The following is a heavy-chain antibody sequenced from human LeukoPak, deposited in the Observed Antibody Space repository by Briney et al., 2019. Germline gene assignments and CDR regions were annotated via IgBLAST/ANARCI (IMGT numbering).Heavy chain of an antibody. Sequence: SVKVSCKPSGGTFSSYAISWVRQAPGQGLEWMGRIIPIFGTANYAQKFQGRVTITTDESTSTAYMELSSLRSEDTAVYYCARDQTGRGYSYGYYAYWGQGTLVTVSS. CDR1: GGTFSSYA. CDR2: IIPIFGTA. CDR3: ARDQTGRGYSYGYYAY. V-gene: IGHV1-69*05. D-gene: IGHD5-18*01. J-gene: IGHJ4*02.